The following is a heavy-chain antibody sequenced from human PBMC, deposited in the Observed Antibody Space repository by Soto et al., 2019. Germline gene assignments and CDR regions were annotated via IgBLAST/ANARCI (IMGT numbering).Heavy chain of an antibody. CDR2: INPNSGGT. Sequence: ASVKVSCKASGYTFTGYYMQWVRQAPGQGLEWMGWINPNSGGTNYAQKFQGWVTMTRDTSISTAYMELSRLRSDDTAVYYCARAFYGDYVYAFDIWGQGTMVTVSS. J-gene: IGHJ3*02. D-gene: IGHD4-17*01. CDR1: GYTFTGYY. V-gene: IGHV1-2*04. CDR3: ARAFYGDYVYAFDI.